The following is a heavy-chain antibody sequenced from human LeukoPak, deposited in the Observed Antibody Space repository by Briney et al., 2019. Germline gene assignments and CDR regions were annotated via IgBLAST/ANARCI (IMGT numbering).Heavy chain of an antibody. CDR3: ARGKVWYYGSGSYSPADY. D-gene: IGHD3-10*01. CDR2: ISSGSRTI. Sequence: GGSLRLSCAASGFTFSSYSMNWVRQAPGKGLEWISYISSGSRTIYYADSVKGRFTISRDNAKNSLYLQLNSLRAEDTAVYYCARGKVWYYGSGSYSPADYWGQGTLVTVSS. J-gene: IGHJ4*02. CDR1: GFTFSSYS. V-gene: IGHV3-48*01.